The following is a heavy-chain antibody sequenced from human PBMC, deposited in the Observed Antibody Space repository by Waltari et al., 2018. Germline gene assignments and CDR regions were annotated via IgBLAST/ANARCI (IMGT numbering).Heavy chain of an antibody. D-gene: IGHD1-1*01. V-gene: IGHV1-69*06. J-gene: IGHJ6*04. CDR3: ATNAGETTPMDLDV. CDR2: IVPAFNTT. Sequence: QVQLVQSGAEVKKPGSSVKLSCKASGVFFSRHVLSWVRQAPGQGLEFLGGIVPAFNTTHYAQRFQGRVTITADKLTNTAYMEMSSLTFVDTAVYFCATNAGETTPMDLDVWGNGTTVTVSS. CDR1: GVFFSRHV.